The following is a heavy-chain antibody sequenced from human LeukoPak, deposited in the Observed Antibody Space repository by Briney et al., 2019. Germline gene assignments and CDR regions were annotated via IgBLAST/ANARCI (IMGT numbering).Heavy chain of an antibody. J-gene: IGHJ4*02. V-gene: IGHV3-33*01. D-gene: IGHD5-18*01. Sequence: GGSLRLSCGSPGFTFSSYGMHWVRQAPGKGLEWVAVIWHDGSHEYYADSVKGRFTISRDNSKNTLYLQMNSLRAEDTAVYYCARGNGYSYGYLDYWGQGTLVTVSS. CDR3: ARGNGYSYGYLDY. CDR2: IWHDGSHE. CDR1: GFTFSSYG.